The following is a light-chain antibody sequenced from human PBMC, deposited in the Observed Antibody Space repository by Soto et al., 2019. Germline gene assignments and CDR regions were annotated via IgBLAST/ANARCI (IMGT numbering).Light chain of an antibody. V-gene: IGKV3-20*01. J-gene: IGKJ1*01. Sequence: EILLTQSPGTLSLSPGERATLSCRASQIVSSSYLAWYQQKPGQAPRLLIYGASSGAIGIPDRFSGSGSGTDFTLTISRLEPEDFAVYYCQQYDSSPRTFGQGTKVDIK. CDR3: QQYDSSPRT. CDR1: QIVSSSY. CDR2: GAS.